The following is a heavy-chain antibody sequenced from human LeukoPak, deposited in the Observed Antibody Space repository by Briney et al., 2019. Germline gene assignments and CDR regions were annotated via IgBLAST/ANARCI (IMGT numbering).Heavy chain of an antibody. V-gene: IGHV3-23*01. CDR1: GFTFSSYA. CDR3: AKRKIQLRLFDY. J-gene: IGHJ4*02. Sequence: GGSLRLSCAASGFTFSSYAMSWVRQAPGKGLEWVSANSGSGGSTDYADSVKGRFTISRDNSKNTLYLQMNSLRAEDTAVYYCAKRKIQLRLFDYWGQGTLVTVSS. D-gene: IGHD5-18*01. CDR2: NSGSGGST.